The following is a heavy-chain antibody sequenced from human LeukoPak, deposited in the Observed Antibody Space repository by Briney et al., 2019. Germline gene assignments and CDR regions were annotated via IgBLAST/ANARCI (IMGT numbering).Heavy chain of an antibody. CDR3: ARVGTVVVTAITGYYFDY. CDR1: GFTFDDYG. J-gene: IGHJ4*02. Sequence: GGSLRLSCAASGFTFDDYGMSWVRQAPGKGLEWVANIKQDGSEKYYVDSVKGRFTISRDNAKNSMYLQMNSLRAEDTAVYYCARVGTVVVTAITGYYFDYWGQGTLVTVSS. V-gene: IGHV3-7*01. D-gene: IGHD2-21*02. CDR2: IKQDGSEK.